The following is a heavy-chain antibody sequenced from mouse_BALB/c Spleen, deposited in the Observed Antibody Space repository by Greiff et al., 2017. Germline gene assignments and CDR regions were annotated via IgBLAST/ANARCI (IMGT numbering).Heavy chain of an antibody. J-gene: IGHJ4*01. CDR1: GFSLTGYG. V-gene: IGHV2-6-7*01. CDR3: ARGKVVTPYAMDY. D-gene: IGHD1-3*01. CDR2: IWGDGST. Sequence: VKLQESGPGLVAPSQSLSITCTVSGFSLTGYGVNWVRQPPGKGLEWLGMIWGDGSTDYNSALKSRLSISKDNSKSQVFLKMNSLQTDDTARYYCARGKVVTPYAMDYWGQGTSVTVSS.